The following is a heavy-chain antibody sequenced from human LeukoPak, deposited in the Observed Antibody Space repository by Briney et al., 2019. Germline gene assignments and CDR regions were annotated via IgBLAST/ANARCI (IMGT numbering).Heavy chain of an antibody. CDR2: TYYRSTWYN. CDR3: ARRLTQYDCFDP. CDR1: GDSVSGNSVT. D-gene: IGHD2-2*01. J-gene: IGHJ5*02. V-gene: IGHV6-1*01. Sequence: SQTLSLTCAISGDSVSGNSVTWNWIRQSPSRGLEWLGRTYYRSTWYNDYAVSVRGRITVNPDTSKNQFSLHLNSVTPEDTAVYYCARRLTQYDCFDPWGQGILVTVSS.